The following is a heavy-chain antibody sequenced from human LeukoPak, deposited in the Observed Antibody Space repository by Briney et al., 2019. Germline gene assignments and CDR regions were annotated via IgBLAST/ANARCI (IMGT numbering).Heavy chain of an antibody. CDR2: MYYSGST. D-gene: IGHD6-13*01. CDR1: GGSISSSSYY. V-gene: IGHV4-39*01. Sequence: SETLSLTCTVSGGSISSSSYYWGWIRQPPGKGLEWIGSMYYSGSTYYNPSLKSRGTISVDTSKTQFSLKLSSVTAADTAVYYCARHTLGIAAAGKWFDPWGQGTLVTVSS. CDR3: ARHTLGIAAAGKWFDP. J-gene: IGHJ5*02.